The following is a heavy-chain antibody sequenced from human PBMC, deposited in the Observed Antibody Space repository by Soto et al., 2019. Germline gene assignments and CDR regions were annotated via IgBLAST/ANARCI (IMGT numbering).Heavy chain of an antibody. D-gene: IGHD3-10*01. CDR1: GFTALSYA. J-gene: IGHJ4*02. V-gene: IGHV1-3*01. Sequence: QVQLIQSGPEMMQPGASVGVSCKASGFTALSYAFHWVRQAPGQGPEWLGWANGGVDGTIYSQRFQGRVTITRDTSANTVYLEVNSLTSEDTAVYYCAREVKGVTSFDYWGQGTLVTVSS. CDR3: AREVKGVTSFDY. CDR2: ANGGVDGT.